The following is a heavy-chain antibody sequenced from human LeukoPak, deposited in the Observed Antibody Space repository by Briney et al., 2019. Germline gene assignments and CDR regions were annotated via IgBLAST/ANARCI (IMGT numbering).Heavy chain of an antibody. D-gene: IGHD4-17*01. J-gene: IGHJ5*02. CDR1: GYTFTGYY. CDR3: ARDSTVTSWFDP. V-gene: IGHV1-2*02. Sequence: ASVEVSCKASGYTFTGYYMHWVRQAPGQGLEWMGWINPNSGGTNYAQKFQGRVTMTRDTSISTAYMELSRLRSDDTAVYYCARDSTVTSWFDPWGQRTLVTVSS. CDR2: INPNSGGT.